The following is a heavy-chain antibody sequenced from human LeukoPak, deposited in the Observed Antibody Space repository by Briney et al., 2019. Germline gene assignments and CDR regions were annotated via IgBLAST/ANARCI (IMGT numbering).Heavy chain of an antibody. CDR2: IYPGEPDT. D-gene: IGHD4-17*01. CDR1: GYSFANHW. J-gene: IGHJ4*02. Sequence: GESLKISCKGSGYSFANHWIAWVRQMPGKGLEWMGVIYPGEPDTRYSPSFQGQVTITADKSISATCLQWSTLKASDTAMYYCARRLYGDYLDYWGQGTLVTVSS. CDR3: ARRLYGDYLDY. V-gene: IGHV5-51*01.